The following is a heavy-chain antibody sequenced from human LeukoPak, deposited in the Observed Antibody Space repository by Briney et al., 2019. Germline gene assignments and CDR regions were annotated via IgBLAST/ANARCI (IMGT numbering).Heavy chain of an antibody. CDR1: GFIFSSYG. D-gene: IGHD3-10*01. CDR3: AKDGRDHYVSGSYYRGVPALDY. V-gene: IGHV3-30*02. Sequence: GGSLRLSCAASGFIFSSYGMHWVRQAPGKGLEWVAFIRYDGSIKYYADSVKGRFTISRDNSKNTLFLQMNSLRVEDTAVYYCAKDGRDHYVSGSYYRGVPALDYWGQGTLVTVSS. J-gene: IGHJ4*02. CDR2: IRYDGSIK.